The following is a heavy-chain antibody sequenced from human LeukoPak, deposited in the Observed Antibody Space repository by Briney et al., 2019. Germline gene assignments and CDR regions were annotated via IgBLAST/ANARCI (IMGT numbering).Heavy chain of an antibody. Sequence: GGSLRLSCAASGFTFSSYSMNWVRQAPGKGLEWVSSISSGSSYIYYADSVKGRFTISRDNAKNSLYLQMNSLRAEDTAVYYCARDGVKQWLETPYLDYWGQGTLVTVSS. CDR1: GFTFSSYS. V-gene: IGHV3-21*01. CDR2: ISSGSSYI. D-gene: IGHD6-19*01. CDR3: ARDGVKQWLETPYLDY. J-gene: IGHJ4*02.